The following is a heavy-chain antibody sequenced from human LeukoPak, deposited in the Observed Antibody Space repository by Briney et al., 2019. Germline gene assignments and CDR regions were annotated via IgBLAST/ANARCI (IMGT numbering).Heavy chain of an antibody. D-gene: IGHD3-9*01. J-gene: IGHJ4*02. V-gene: IGHV3-21*01. Sequence: GGSLRLSCAASGFTFSSYSMNWVRQAPGKGLEWVSSISSSSSYIYYADSVKGRFTISRDNSKNTLYLQMNSLRAEDTAVYYCAKDLLRYFDWLSALDYWGQGTLVTVSS. CDR1: GFTFSSYS. CDR2: ISSSSSYI. CDR3: AKDLLRYFDWLSALDY.